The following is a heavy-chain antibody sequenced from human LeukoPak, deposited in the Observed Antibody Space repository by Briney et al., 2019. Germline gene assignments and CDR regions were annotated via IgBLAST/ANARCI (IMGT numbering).Heavy chain of an antibody. CDR2: IYSGGST. Sequence: PGGSLRLSCAASGFTVSSNYMSWVRQAQGKWLEWVSVIYSGGSTYYADSVKGRFTISRDNSKNTLYLQMNSLRAEDTAVYYCARDRSTYYYDSSGYISWGQGTLVTVSS. J-gene: IGHJ4*02. CDR1: GFTVSSNY. V-gene: IGHV3-53*01. D-gene: IGHD3-22*01. CDR3: ARDRSTYYYDSSGYIS.